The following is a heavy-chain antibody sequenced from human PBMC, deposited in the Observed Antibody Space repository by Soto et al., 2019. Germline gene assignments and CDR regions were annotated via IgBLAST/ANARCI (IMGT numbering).Heavy chain of an antibody. CDR3: AKDHGYSYGYQDY. CDR2: ISWNSGSI. J-gene: IGHJ4*02. Sequence: EVRLVESGGGLAQPGRSLRLSCAASGFTFDDYAVHWVRQAPGKGLEWVSGISWNSGSIAYADSVKGRFIISRDNAKSSLYLQMNSLRTEDTALYYCAKDHGYSYGYQDYWGQGTLVTVSS. V-gene: IGHV3-9*01. CDR1: GFTFDDYA. D-gene: IGHD5-18*01.